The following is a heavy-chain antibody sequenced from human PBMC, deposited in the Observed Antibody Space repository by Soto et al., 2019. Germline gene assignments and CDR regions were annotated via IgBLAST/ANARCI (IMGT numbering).Heavy chain of an antibody. J-gene: IGHJ4*02. D-gene: IGHD3-10*01. CDR1: GFTFSSYA. CDR2: ISGSGGST. V-gene: IGHV3-23*01. CDR3: AKGTYYYGSGSPYYFDS. Sequence: GGSLRLSCAASGFTFSSYAMSWVRQAPGKGLEWVSGISGSGGSTYYADSVKGRFTISRDNSKNTLYLQMNSLRAEDTAVYYCAKGTYYYGSGSPYYFDSWGQGTLVTVSS.